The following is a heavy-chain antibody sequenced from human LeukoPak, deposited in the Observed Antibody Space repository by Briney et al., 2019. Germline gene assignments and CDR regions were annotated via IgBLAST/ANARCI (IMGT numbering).Heavy chain of an antibody. V-gene: IGHV4-59*12. CDR2: IYYTGTT. Sequence: SETLSLTCTVSGGSISNYFWTWIRQPPGKGLEWIGYIYYTGTTNYNPSLKSRVTISVDTSKNQFSLKLSSVTAADTAVYYCARDSAPNYFDSWGQGTLVTVSS. CDR3: ARDSAPNYFDS. CDR1: GGSISNYF. J-gene: IGHJ4*02.